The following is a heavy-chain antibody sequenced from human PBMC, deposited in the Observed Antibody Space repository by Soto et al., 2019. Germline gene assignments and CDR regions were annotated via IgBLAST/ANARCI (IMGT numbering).Heavy chain of an antibody. D-gene: IGHD2-15*01. Sequence: PGGSLRLSCAASGFTFSSYWMHWVRQAPGKGLVWVSRINSDGSSTSYADSVKGRFTISRDNAKNTLYLQMNSLRAEDTAVYYCARMYCSGGSCFGYRMYYFDYWGQGTLVTVSS. V-gene: IGHV3-74*01. J-gene: IGHJ4*02. CDR1: GFTFSSYW. CDR2: INSDGSST. CDR3: ARMYCSGGSCFGYRMYYFDY.